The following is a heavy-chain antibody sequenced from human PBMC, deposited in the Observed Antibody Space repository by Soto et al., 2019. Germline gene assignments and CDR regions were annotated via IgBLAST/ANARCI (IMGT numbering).Heavy chain of an antibody. V-gene: IGHV1-18*01. Sequence: ASVKVSCKASGYTFTSYGISWVRQAPGQGLEWMGWISAYNGNTNYAQKLQGRATMTTDTSTSTAYMELRSLRSDDTAVYYCARDWADYGDYYYWGQGTLVTVSS. CDR2: ISAYNGNT. CDR1: GYTFTSYG. D-gene: IGHD4-17*01. CDR3: ARDWADYGDYYY. J-gene: IGHJ4*02.